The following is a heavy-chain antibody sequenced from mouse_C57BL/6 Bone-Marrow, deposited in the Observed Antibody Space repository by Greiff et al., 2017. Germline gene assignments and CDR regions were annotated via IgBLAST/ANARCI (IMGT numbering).Heavy chain of an antibody. V-gene: IGHV5-4*01. CDR3: ARGWDYYAMDY. Sequence: EVQRVESGGGLVKPGGSLKLSCAASGFTFSSYAMSWVRQTPEKRLEWVATISDGGSYTYSPDNVKGRFTISRDNAKNNLYLQMSHLKSEDTAMYYCARGWDYYAMDYWGQGTSVTGSS. CDR1: GFTFSSYA. D-gene: IGHD4-1*01. J-gene: IGHJ4*01. CDR2: ISDGGSYT.